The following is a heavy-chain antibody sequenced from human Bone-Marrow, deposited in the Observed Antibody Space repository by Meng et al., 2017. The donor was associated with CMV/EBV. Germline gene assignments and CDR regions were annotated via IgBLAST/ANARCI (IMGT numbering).Heavy chain of an antibody. V-gene: IGHV1-2*02. CDR2: INPNSGGT. D-gene: IGHD2-8*02. CDR3: ARLVPYGMDV. CDR1: GYTFIGYY. J-gene: IGHJ6*02. Sequence: ASVKVSCKASGYTFIGYYIHWVRQAPGQGLEWMGWINPNSGGTNYAQKFQGRVTMTRDTSISTAYMELSRLRSDDTAVYYCARLVPYGMDVWGQGTTVTVSS.